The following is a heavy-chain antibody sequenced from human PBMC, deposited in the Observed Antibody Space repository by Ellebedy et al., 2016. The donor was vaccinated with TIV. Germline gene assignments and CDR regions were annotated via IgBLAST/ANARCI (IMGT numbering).Heavy chain of an antibody. CDR3: ASGPRSGYLPNDY. CDR2: IIPIFGTA. D-gene: IGHD3-3*01. J-gene: IGHJ4*02. Sequence: SVKVSCXASGGTFSSYAISWVRQAPGQGLEWMGGIIPIFGTANYAQKFQGRVTITADESTSTAYMELSSLRSEDTAVYYCASGPRSGYLPNDYWGQGTLVTVSS. V-gene: IGHV1-69*13. CDR1: GGTFSSYA.